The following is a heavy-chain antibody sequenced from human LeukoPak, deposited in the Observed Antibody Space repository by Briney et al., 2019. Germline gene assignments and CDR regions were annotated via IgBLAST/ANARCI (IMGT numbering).Heavy chain of an antibody. J-gene: IGHJ5*02. CDR2: ISGSGRTT. CDR3: VKDGPITGIYLCA. D-gene: IGHD1-1*01. CDR1: GFSFSEYA. Sequence: GGSLRLSCAASGFSFSEYAMSWVRQAPGKGLEWVSIISGSGRTTDYADSVKGRFTISRDNSKNTLYLQMNSLRVEDTAVYYCVKDGPITGIYLCAWGQGTLVTVSS. V-gene: IGHV3-23*01.